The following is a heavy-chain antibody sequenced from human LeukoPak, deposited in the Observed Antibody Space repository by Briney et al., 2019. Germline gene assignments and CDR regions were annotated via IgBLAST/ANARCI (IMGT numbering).Heavy chain of an antibody. CDR3: ARDYRARLDY. CDR1: EFTFGNFW. J-gene: IGHJ4*02. CDR2: IKEDGSDK. Sequence: GGSLRLSCAASEFTFGNFWMTWVRQAPGQGLEWVANIKEDGSDKYYVDSVKGRFTISRDNARTSLDLQMNSLRAEDTAVYYCARDYRARLDYWGQGTLVTVSS. V-gene: IGHV3-7*01.